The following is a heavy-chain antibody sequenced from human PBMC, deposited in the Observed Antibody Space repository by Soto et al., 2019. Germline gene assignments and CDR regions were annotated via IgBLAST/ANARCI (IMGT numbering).Heavy chain of an antibody. J-gene: IGHJ6*02. Sequence: GASVKVSCKASGYAFTSYGISWVRQAPGQGLEWMGGIIPIFGTANYAQKFQGRVTITADESTSTAYMELSSLRSEDTAVYYCATDPLGIAAAAATYYYHYGMDVWGQGTTVTVSS. V-gene: IGHV1-69*13. D-gene: IGHD6-13*01. CDR3: ATDPLGIAAAAATYYYHYGMDV. CDR1: GYAFTSYG. CDR2: IIPIFGTA.